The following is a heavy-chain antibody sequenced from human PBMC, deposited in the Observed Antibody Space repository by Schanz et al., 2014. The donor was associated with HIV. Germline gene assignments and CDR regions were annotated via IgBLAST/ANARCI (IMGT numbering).Heavy chain of an antibody. CDR2: ISAYNGNT. J-gene: IGHJ6*02. Sequence: QVQLVQSGAEVKKPGASVKVSCKASGYTFTNYGISWVRQAPGQGLEWMGWISAYNGNTNHAQKLQGTVTRTTDTSTSTAYMELRSLRSEDTDVYSCARVGLTTVTDYYGMDVWGQGTTVTVSS. CDR1: GYTFTNYG. CDR3: ARVGLTTVTDYYGMDV. D-gene: IGHD4-4*01. V-gene: IGHV1-18*01.